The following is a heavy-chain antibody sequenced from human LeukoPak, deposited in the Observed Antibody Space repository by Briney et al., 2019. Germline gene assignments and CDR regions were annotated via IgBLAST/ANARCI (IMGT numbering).Heavy chain of an antibody. V-gene: IGHV1-18*01. CDR3: ARTNYYDSSGYGALDI. J-gene: IGHJ3*02. Sequence: ASVKVSCKASGYTFTSYGISWVRQAPGQGLEWMGWISAYNGNTNYARKLQGRVTMTTDTSTSTAYMELRSLRSDDTAVYYCARTNYYDSSGYGALDIWGQGTMVTVSS. D-gene: IGHD3-22*01. CDR1: GYTFTSYG. CDR2: ISAYNGNT.